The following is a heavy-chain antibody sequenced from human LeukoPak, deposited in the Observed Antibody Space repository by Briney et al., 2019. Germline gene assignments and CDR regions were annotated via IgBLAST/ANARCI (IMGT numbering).Heavy chain of an antibody. CDR2: INGYDGNT. V-gene: IGHV1-18*01. CDR1: GYIFTTYV. Sequence: ASVKVSRKASGYIFTTYVVAWVRQAPGQGLEWMGWINGYDGNTNNPQKFQGRVTMTTDTYKSTAYMELRRLRSDDTAFYYCGTNAGMAVAGSFYWGQGTLVTVSS. CDR3: GTNAGMAVAGSFY. D-gene: IGHD6-19*01. J-gene: IGHJ4*02.